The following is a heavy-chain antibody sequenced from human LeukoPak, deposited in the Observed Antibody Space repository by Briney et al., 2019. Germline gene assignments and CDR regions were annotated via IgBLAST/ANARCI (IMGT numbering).Heavy chain of an antibody. V-gene: IGHV4-34*01. CDR1: GGSFSGYY. J-gene: IGHJ6*03. D-gene: IGHD1-26*01. Sequence: PSETLSLTCAVYGGSFSGYYWSWIRQPPGKGLEWIGEINHSGSTNYNPSLKSRVTISVDTSKNQFSLKLSSVTAADTAVYYCARGYSGSYYRYYYYMDVWGKGTTVTVSS. CDR2: INHSGST. CDR3: ARGYSGSYYRYYYYMDV.